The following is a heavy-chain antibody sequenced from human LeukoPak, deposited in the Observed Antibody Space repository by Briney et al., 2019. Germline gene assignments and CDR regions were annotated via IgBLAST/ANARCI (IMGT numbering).Heavy chain of an antibody. CDR1: GGSISSNY. D-gene: IGHD1-7*01. J-gene: IGHJ4*02. V-gene: IGHV4-59*01. Sequence: SETLSLTCTVSGGSISSNYWSWIRQPPGKGLEWIGYIYYSGSTNYNPSLKSRVTISVDTSKNQFSLKLSSVTAADTAVYYCARGLELAGFDYWGQGTLVTVSS. CDR2: IYYSGST. CDR3: ARGLELAGFDY.